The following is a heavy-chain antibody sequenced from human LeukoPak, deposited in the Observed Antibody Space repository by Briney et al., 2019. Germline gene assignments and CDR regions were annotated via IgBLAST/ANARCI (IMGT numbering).Heavy chain of an antibody. V-gene: IGHV4-34*01. CDR3: ARLGGNDPFDY. CDR2: INHSGST. J-gene: IGHJ4*02. D-gene: IGHD2-15*01. CDR1: GGSFSGYY. Sequence: SETLSLTCAVYGGSFSGYYWSWIRQPPGKGLEWIGEINHSGSTNYNPSLKSRVTISVDTSKNQFSLRLSSVTAAGTAVYYCARLGGNDPFDYWGQGTLVTVSS.